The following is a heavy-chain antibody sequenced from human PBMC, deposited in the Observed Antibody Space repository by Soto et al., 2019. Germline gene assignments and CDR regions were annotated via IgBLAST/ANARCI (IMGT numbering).Heavy chain of an antibody. D-gene: IGHD5-12*01. CDR1: GFTFSSYG. CDR2: IWYDGSNK. J-gene: IGHJ4*02. V-gene: IGHV3-33*01. Sequence: EQLVEYGGGVVQPGRSLRLSCAASGFTFSSYGMHWVRQAPGKGLEWVAVIWYDGSNKYYADSVKGRFTISRDNSKNTLYLQMNSLRAEDTAVYYCARDHEMATIIGHWGQGTLVTVSS. CDR3: ARDHEMATIIGH.